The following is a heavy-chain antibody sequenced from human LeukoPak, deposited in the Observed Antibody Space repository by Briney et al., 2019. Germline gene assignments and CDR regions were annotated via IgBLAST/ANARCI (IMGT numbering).Heavy chain of an antibody. D-gene: IGHD2-8*01. J-gene: IGHJ4*02. Sequence: GGSLRLSCAASGFTFSSYAMSWVRQAPGKGLEWVSAISGSGGSTYYADSVKGRFTISRDNSKNTLYLQMNSLRAEDTAVYYCATLPVLMLYAFVDYWGQGTLVTVSS. V-gene: IGHV3-23*01. CDR2: ISGSGGST. CDR1: GFTFSSYA. CDR3: ATLPVLMLYAFVDY.